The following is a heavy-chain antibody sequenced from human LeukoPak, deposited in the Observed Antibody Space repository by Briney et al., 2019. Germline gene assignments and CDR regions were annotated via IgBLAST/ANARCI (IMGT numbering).Heavy chain of an antibody. CDR3: ARGCSGGSCYGLRVYDYYYYYMDV. J-gene: IGHJ6*03. V-gene: IGHV4-34*01. CDR2: INHSGST. D-gene: IGHD2-15*01. CDR1: GGSLSGYY. Sequence: SETLSLTCAVYGGSLSGYYWSCLRQPPGKGLEWIGEINHSGSTNYNPSLKSRVTISVDTSNNQLSLKLSSVTAADTAVYYCARGCSGGSCYGLRVYDYYYYYMDVWGKGTTVTVSS.